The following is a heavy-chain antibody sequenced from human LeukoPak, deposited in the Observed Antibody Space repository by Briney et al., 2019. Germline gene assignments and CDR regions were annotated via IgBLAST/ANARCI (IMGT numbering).Heavy chain of an antibody. V-gene: IGHV4-39*01. Sequence: SETLSLTCTLSGGSISSNSHYWAWVRQPPGKGLEWIGSISYGVTTYYNPSLKSRVTIFVDTSKNQFSLKLSSVTAADTAVYYCARHLRGASIYFDYWGQGTLVTVSS. CDR1: GGSISSNSHY. CDR2: ISYGVTT. CDR3: ARHLRGASIYFDY. J-gene: IGHJ4*02. D-gene: IGHD1-26*01.